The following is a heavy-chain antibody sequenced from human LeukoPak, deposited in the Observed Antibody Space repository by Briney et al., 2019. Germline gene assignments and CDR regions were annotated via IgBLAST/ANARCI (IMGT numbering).Heavy chain of an antibody. CDR3: ARAGYCSGGSCRYYFDY. J-gene: IGHJ4*02. CDR2: IIPIFGTA. Sequence: SVKVSCKASGGTFSSYAISWVRQAPGQGLEWMGGIIPIFGTANYAQKFQGRVTITTDESTSTAYMELSSLRSEDTAVYYCARAGYCSGGSCRYYFDYWGQGTLVTVSS. V-gene: IGHV1-69*05. CDR1: GGTFSSYA. D-gene: IGHD2-15*01.